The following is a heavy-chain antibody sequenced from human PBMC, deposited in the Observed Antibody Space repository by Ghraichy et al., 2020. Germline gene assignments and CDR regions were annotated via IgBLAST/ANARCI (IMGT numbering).Heavy chain of an antibody. Sequence: SETLSLTCTVSGGSISSSSYYWGWIRQPPGKGLEWIGSIYYSGSTYYNPSLKSRVTISVDTSKNQFSLKLSSVTAADTAVYYCARTYGGNSEPLYLRYGMDVWGQGTTVTVSS. J-gene: IGHJ6*02. D-gene: IGHD4-23*01. CDR1: GGSISSSSYY. CDR3: ARTYGGNSEPLYLRYGMDV. CDR2: IYYSGST. V-gene: IGHV4-39*01.